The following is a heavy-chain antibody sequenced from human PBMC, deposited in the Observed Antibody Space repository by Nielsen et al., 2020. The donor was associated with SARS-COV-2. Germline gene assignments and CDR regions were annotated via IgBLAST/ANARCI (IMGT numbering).Heavy chain of an antibody. V-gene: IGHV4-39*01. J-gene: IGHJ6*02. CDR3: ARRHSSSWYGVATDYGMDV. D-gene: IGHD6-13*01. CDR2: IYYSGSI. Sequence: WIRQPPGKGLEWIGYIYYSGSIYYNPSLKSRVTISVDTSKNQFSLKLSSVTAADTAVYYCARRHSSSWYGVATDYGMDVWGQGTTVTVSS.